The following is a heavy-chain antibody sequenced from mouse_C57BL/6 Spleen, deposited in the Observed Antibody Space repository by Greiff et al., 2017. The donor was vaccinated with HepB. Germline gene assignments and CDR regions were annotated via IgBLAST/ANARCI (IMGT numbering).Heavy chain of an antibody. J-gene: IGHJ4*01. CDR3: TTHMDY. CDR2: IDPEKGDT. Sequence: EVQLQQSGAELVRPGASVKLSCTASGFNIKDDYMHWVKQRPEQGLEWIGWIDPEKGDTEYASKFQGKATITADTYSNTAYLQLSSLTSADTAVYYCTTHMDYWGRGTAVTVSS. CDR1: GFNIKDDY. V-gene: IGHV14-4*01.